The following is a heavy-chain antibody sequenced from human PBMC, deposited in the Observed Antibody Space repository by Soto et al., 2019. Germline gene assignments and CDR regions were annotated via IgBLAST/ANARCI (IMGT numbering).Heavy chain of an antibody. V-gene: IGHV3-23*01. CDR2: ISGSGGST. D-gene: IGHD2-15*01. J-gene: IGHJ4*02. CDR3: AKSREYCSGGSCYSGSDY. CDR1: GFTFSSYA. Sequence: EVQLLESGGGLVQPGGSLRLSCAASGFTFSSYAMSWVRQAPGKGLEWVSAISGSGGSTYYADSVKGRFTISRDNSKNTLYLQMNSLRAEDTAVYYCAKSREYCSGGSCYSGSDYWGQGTLVTVSS.